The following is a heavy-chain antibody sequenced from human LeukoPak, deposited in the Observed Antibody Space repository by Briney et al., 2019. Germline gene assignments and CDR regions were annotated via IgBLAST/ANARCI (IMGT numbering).Heavy chain of an antibody. V-gene: IGHV3-23*01. CDR3: AKDHQPPQTYYYYYYGMDV. J-gene: IGHJ6*02. CDR1: GFTFSSYA. CDR2: ISGSGGST. Sequence: QTGGSLRLSCAASGFTFSSYAMSWVRQAPGKGLEWVSAISGSGGSTYYADSVKGRFTISRDNSKNTLYLQMNSLRAEDTAVYYCAKDHQPPQTYYYYYYGMDVWGQGTTVTVSS. D-gene: IGHD2-2*01.